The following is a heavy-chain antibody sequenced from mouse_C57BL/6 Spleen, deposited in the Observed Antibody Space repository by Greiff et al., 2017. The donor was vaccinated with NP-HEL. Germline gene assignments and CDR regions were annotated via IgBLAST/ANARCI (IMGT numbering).Heavy chain of an antibody. CDR1: GYAFSSYW. CDR2: IYPGDGDT. Sequence: VQGLESGAELVKPGASVKISCKASGYAFSSYWMNWVKQRPGKGLEWIGQIYPGDGDTNYNGKFKGKATLTADKSSSTAYMQLSSLTSEDSAVYFCAGGTTVPFDYWGQGTTLTVSS. J-gene: IGHJ2*01. V-gene: IGHV1-80*01. CDR3: AGGTTVPFDY. D-gene: IGHD1-1*01.